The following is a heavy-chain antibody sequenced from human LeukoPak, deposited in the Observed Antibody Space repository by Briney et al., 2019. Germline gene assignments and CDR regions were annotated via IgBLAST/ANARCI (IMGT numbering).Heavy chain of an antibody. CDR2: IIPIFGTA. D-gene: IGHD4-11*01. CDR3: AALGHDYTSAAYDY. J-gene: IGHJ4*02. CDR1: GGTFSSYA. Sequence: ASVKVSCKASGGTFSSYAISWVRQAPGQRLEWMGGIIPIFGTANYAQKFQGRVTITTDESTSTAYMELSSLRSEDTAVYYCAALGHDYTSAAYDYWGQGTLVTVSS. V-gene: IGHV1-69*05.